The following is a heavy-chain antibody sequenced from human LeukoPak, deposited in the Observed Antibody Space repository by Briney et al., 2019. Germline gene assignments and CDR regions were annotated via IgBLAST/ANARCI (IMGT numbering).Heavy chain of an antibody. CDR3: ARVSGWDYDYYYMDV. V-gene: IGHV3-20*04. CDR1: GFILNDYG. D-gene: IGHD6-19*01. J-gene: IGHJ6*03. Sequence: GGSLRLSCAASGFILNDYGMSWVRQAPGRGREWVSGINWNGGSTGYGDSVKGRFTISRDDGRNSLYLQMDSLRAEDTAVYYCARVSGWDYDYYYMDVWGKGTTVTVSS. CDR2: INWNGGST.